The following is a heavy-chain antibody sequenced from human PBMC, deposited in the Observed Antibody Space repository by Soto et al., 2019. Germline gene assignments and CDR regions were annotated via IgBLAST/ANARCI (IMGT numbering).Heavy chain of an antibody. V-gene: IGHV1-3*01. CDR3: ARAYSGSPGAFDI. J-gene: IGHJ3*02. CDR1: GYTFTSYA. D-gene: IGHD1-26*01. CDR2: INAGNGNT. Sequence: QVQLVQSGAEVKKPGASVKVSCKASGYTFTSYAMHWVRQAPGQRLEWMGWINAGNGNTKYSQKFQGRVTITRDTAASTAYMELSSLRSEDTAVYYCARAYSGSPGAFDIWGQGTMVTVSS.